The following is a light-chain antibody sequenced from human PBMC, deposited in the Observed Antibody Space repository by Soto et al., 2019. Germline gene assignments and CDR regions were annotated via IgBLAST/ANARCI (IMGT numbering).Light chain of an antibody. CDR2: GAS. J-gene: IGKJ2*01. CDR3: QQYGSSPYT. CDR1: QSVSSSY. V-gene: IGKV3-20*01. Sequence: EIVLTQSPGTLSLSPGERATLSCRASQSVSSSYLAWYQQKPGQAPRLLISGASSRATGIPDRFTGSGSRTDFTLSISRLEPEDVAVYYCQQYGSSPYTFGQGTKLEIK.